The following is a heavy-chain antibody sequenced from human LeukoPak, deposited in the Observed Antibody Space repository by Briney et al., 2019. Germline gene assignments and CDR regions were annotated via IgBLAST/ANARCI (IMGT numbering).Heavy chain of an antibody. Sequence: GGSLRPSCAASGFTFADSAMHWVRQTPGKGLEWVSGIDWSGRTMVYADSVKGRFTISRDNAKNSLYLEMSSLRAEDMALYYCTKDRSSTLDDAFDFWGQGTMVTVSS. CDR3: TKDRSSTLDDAFDF. V-gene: IGHV3-9*03. D-gene: IGHD2-2*01. CDR1: GFTFADSA. J-gene: IGHJ3*01. CDR2: IDWSGRTM.